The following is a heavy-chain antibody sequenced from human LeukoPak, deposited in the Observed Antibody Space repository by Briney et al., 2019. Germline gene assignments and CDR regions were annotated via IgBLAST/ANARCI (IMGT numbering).Heavy chain of an antibody. V-gene: IGHV1-46*01. D-gene: IGHD2-15*01. CDR3: ARDRRPPDVLYYYYYGMDV. J-gene: IGHJ6*02. Sequence: ASVKVSCKASGYTFTSYYMHWVRQAPGQGLEWMGIINPSGGSTSYAQKFQGRVTMTRDTSTSTVYMELSSLRSEDTAVYYCARDRRPPDVLYYYYYGMDVWGQGTTVTVS. CDR1: GYTFTSYY. CDR2: INPSGGST.